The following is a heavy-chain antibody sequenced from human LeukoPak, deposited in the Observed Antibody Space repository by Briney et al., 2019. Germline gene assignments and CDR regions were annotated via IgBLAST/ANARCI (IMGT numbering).Heavy chain of an antibody. CDR3: TTDPGQQLAKRGYYYYGMDV. J-gene: IGHJ6*04. Sequence: GGSLRLSCAASGFTSSNAWMSWVRQAPGKGLEWVGRIKSKTDGGTTDYAAPVKGRFTISRDDSKNTLYLQMNSLKTEDTAVYYCTTDPGQQLAKRGYYYYGMDVWGKGTTVTVSS. D-gene: IGHD6-13*01. V-gene: IGHV3-15*01. CDR2: IKSKTDGGTT. CDR1: GFTSSNAW.